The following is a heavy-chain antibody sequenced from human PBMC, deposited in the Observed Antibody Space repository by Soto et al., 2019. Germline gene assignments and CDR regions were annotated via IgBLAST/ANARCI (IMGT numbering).Heavy chain of an antibody. D-gene: IGHD2-15*01. J-gene: IGHJ6*02. Sequence: SETLSLTCTVSGGSISGYYWSWIRQPPGKGLEWIGYIFYRGNTLYNPSLQSRVTISVDTSKNQFSLRLSSVTAADTAVYYCTRHAIIPKLQYGMDVWGQGASVTVSS. CDR2: IFYRGNT. CDR1: GGSISGYY. V-gene: IGHV4-59*01. CDR3: TRHAIIPKLQYGMDV.